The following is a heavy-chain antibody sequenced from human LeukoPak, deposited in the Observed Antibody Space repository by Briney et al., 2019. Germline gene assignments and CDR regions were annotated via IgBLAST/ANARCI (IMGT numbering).Heavy chain of an antibody. CDR3: AREHHYDSSGYYPRPFDY. D-gene: IGHD3-22*01. V-gene: IGHV3-30*04. CDR2: ISYDGSNK. Sequence: GGPLRLSCAASGFTFSSYAMHWVRQAPGKGLEWVAVISYDGSNKYYADSVKGRFTISRDNSKNTLYLQMNSLRAEDTAVYYCAREHHYDSSGYYPRPFDYWGQGTLVTVSS. J-gene: IGHJ4*02. CDR1: GFTFSSYA.